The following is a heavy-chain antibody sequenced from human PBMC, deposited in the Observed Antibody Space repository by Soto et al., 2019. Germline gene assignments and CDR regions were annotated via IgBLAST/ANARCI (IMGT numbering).Heavy chain of an antibody. CDR2: IYYSGST. J-gene: IGHJ6*02. CDR1: GGSISSGGYY. V-gene: IGHV4-31*03. D-gene: IGHD4-4*01. CDR3: ARDMTVTKRGITYGMDV. Sequence: QVQLQESGPGLVKPSQTLSLTCTVSGGSISSGGYYWSWIRQHPGKGLGWIGYIYYSGSTYYNPSLKSRVTISVDTSKNQFSLKLSSVTAADTAVYYCARDMTVTKRGITYGMDVWGQGTTVTVSS.